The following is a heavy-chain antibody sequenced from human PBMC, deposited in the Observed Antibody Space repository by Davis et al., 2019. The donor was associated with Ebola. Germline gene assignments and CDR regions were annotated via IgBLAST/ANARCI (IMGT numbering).Heavy chain of an antibody. Sequence: PSETLSLTCTVSGGSISSYYWSWIRQPPGKGLEWIGEINHSGSTNYNPSLKSRVTISVDTSKNQFSLKLSSVTAADTAVYYCARALRDGYYDYWGQGTLVTVSS. V-gene: IGHV4-34*01. CDR1: GGSISSYY. CDR2: INHSGST. CDR3: ARALRDGYYDY. D-gene: IGHD5-24*01. J-gene: IGHJ4*02.